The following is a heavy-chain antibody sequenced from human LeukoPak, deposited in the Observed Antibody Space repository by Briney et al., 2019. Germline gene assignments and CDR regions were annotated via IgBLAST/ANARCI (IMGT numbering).Heavy chain of an antibody. CDR3: ARDLEYSSSHWFDP. D-gene: IGHD6-6*01. V-gene: IGHV4-30-2*01. CDR2: IYHSGST. CDR1: GGSISSGGYY. J-gene: IGHJ5*02. Sequence: SQTLSLTCTVSGGSISSGGYYWSWIRQPPGKGLGWIGYIYHSGSTYYNPSLKSRVTISVDRSKNQFSLKLSSVTAADTAVYYCARDLEYSSSHWFDPWGQGTLVTVSS.